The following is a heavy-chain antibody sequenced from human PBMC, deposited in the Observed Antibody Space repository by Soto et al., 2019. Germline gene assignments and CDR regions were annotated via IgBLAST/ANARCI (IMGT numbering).Heavy chain of an antibody. CDR3: ARLERFYDFWSGYYRGGFWFDP. V-gene: IGHV4-39*01. D-gene: IGHD3-3*01. CDR2: IYYSGST. Sequence: QLQLQESGPGLVKPSETLSLTCTVSGGSISSSSYYWGWIRQPPGKGLEWIGSIYYSGSTYYNPSLKSRVTISVDTSKNQFSLKLSSVTAADTAVYYCARLERFYDFWSGYYRGGFWFDPWGQGTLVTVSS. CDR1: GGSISSSSYY. J-gene: IGHJ5*02.